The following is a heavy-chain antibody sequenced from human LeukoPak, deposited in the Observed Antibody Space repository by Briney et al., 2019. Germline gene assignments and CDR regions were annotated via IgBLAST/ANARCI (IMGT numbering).Heavy chain of an antibody. CDR2: IYYSGST. Sequence: SETLSLTCTVSGGSISSYYWSWIRQPPGKGLEWIGYIYYSGSTNYNPSLKSRVTISVDTSKNQFSLKLSSVTAADTAVYYCARDGASSWYRYFDYWGQGTLVSVSS. J-gene: IGHJ4*02. V-gene: IGHV4-59*01. CDR1: GGSISSYY. CDR3: ARDGASSWYRYFDY. D-gene: IGHD6-13*01.